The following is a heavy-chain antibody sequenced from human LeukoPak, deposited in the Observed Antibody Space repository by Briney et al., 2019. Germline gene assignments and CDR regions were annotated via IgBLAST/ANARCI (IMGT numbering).Heavy chain of an antibody. CDR3: ARSRYGDFDY. Sequence: SETLSLTCAVYGGSFSGYYWSWIRQPPGKGLEWIGEINHSGSTNYNPSFKSRVTISVDTSKNQFSLKRSSVTAADTAVYYCARSRYGDFDYWGQGTLVTVSS. V-gene: IGHV4-34*01. J-gene: IGHJ4*02. CDR1: GGSFSGYY. CDR2: INHSGST. D-gene: IGHD4-17*01.